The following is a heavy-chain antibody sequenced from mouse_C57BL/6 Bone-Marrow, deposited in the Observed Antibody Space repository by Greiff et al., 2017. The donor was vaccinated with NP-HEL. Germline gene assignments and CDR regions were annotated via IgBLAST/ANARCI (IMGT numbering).Heavy chain of an antibody. CDR2: ISPGSGST. Sequence: QVQLQQPGAELVKPGASVKMSCKASGYTFTSYWITWVKQRPGQGLEWIGDISPGSGSTNYNEKFKSKATLTVDTSSSTAYMQLSSLTSEDSAVYYGARGGYYGSSYYFDYWGQGTTLTVSS. D-gene: IGHD1-1*01. J-gene: IGHJ2*01. CDR1: GYTFTSYW. CDR3: ARGGYYGSSYYFDY. V-gene: IGHV1-55*01.